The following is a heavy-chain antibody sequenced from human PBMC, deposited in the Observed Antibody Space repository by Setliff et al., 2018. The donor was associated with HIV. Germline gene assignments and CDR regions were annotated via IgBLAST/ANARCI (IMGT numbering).Heavy chain of an antibody. V-gene: IGHV4-59*01. CDR1: SGSISSYY. CDR2: IFYSGST. D-gene: IGHD6-19*01. J-gene: IGHJ6*03. CDR3: ARGKWLVQNFYSYYMDV. Sequence: PSETLSLTCTVSSGSISSYYWIWIRQPPGKGLEWIGHIFYSGSTNHNPSLKSRVTISVDTSKNQFSLKLSSVTAADTAVYYCARGKWLVQNFYSYYMDVWGKGTTGTVSS.